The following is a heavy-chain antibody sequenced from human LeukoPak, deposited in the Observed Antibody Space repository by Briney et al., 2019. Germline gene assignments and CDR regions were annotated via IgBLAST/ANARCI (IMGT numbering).Heavy chain of an antibody. V-gene: IGHV4-59*12. CDR2: IYCSGST. D-gene: IGHD2-8*01. Sequence: SETLSLTCTVSGDSISNYYWNWIRQPPGKGLEWIGYIYCSGSTNSNPSLKSRVTMSVDTSKNQFSLNLSSLTAADTAVYYCARRVLMSSTGVPDTWLDPWGQGTLVTVSS. J-gene: IGHJ5*02. CDR3: ARRVLMSSTGVPDTWLDP. CDR1: GDSISNYY.